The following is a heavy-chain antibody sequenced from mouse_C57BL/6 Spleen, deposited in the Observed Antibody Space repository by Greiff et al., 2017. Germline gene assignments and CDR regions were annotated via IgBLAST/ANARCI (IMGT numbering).Heavy chain of an antibody. CDR1: GFTFSSYA. V-gene: IGHV5-4*01. J-gene: IGHJ3*01. CDR2: ISDGGSYT. CDR3: ARDGAYYGSSWFAY. D-gene: IGHD1-1*01. Sequence: EVMLVESGGGLVKPGGSLKLSCAASGFTFSSYAMSWVRQTPEKRLEWVATISDGGSYTYYPDNVKGRFTISRDNAKNNLYLQMSHLKSEDTAMYYCARDGAYYGSSWFAYWGQGTLVTVSA.